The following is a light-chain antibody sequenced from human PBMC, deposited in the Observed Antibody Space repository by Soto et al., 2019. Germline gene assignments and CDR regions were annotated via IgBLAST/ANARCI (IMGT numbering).Light chain of an antibody. CDR3: QEYNTWPWT. CDR1: QSVNTN. J-gene: IGKJ1*01. CDR2: GAS. V-gene: IGKV3-15*01. Sequence: ETLMTQSASTLSVTPGERATLSCRASQSVNTNLAWYQQKLGQAPRVLIYGASTRATGIPARFTGSGSGTEFILTITSLQSEDSAVYYCQEYNTWPWTFGQGAKADIK.